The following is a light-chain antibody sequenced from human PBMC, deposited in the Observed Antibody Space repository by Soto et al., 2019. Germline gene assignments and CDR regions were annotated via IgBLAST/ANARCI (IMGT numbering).Light chain of an antibody. Sequence: DIQMTQSPSTLSAFVGDRVTITCLASQSIGRWLAWYQQKPGKAPKLLIYEASTLKSGVPSRFSGSGSGTEFTLTISSLQPDDFATYYCQHYNSYSEAFGQGTKVDIK. CDR1: QSIGRW. CDR2: EAS. J-gene: IGKJ1*01. CDR3: QHYNSYSEA. V-gene: IGKV1-5*03.